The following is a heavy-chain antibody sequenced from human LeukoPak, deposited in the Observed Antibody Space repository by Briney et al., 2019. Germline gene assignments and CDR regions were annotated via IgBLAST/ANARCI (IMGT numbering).Heavy chain of an antibody. CDR2: INHSGST. J-gene: IGHJ3*02. D-gene: IGHD3-10*01. V-gene: IGHV4-34*01. CDR1: GGSFSGYY. CDR3: ARDGEHTYYYGSGSYYNPPYAFDI. Sequence: SETLSLTCAVYGGSFSGYYWSWIRQPPGKGLEWIGEINHSGSTNYNPSLKSRVTISVDTSKNQFSLKLSSVTAADTAVYYCARDGEHTYYYGSGSYYNPPYAFDIWGQGTMVTVSS.